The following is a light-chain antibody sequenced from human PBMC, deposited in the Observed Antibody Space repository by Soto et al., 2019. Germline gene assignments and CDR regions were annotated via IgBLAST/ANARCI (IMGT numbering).Light chain of an antibody. Sequence: ALTQPASVSGSDGQSITISCTGTSSDVGAYSYASWYQQHPGKAPKLMIYEVSNRPSGVSNRFSGSKSGNTASLTISGLQAEDEADYYCSSYTSSSTYVFGTGTKVTVL. CDR3: SSYTSSSTYV. J-gene: IGLJ1*01. CDR2: EVS. V-gene: IGLV2-14*01. CDR1: SSDVGAYSY.